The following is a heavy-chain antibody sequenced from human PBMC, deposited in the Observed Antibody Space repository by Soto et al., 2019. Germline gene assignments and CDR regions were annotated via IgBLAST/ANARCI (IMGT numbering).Heavy chain of an antibody. Sequence: QVQLQESGPGLVKPSQTLSLTCPVSGGSISSGGYYWSWIRQHPGKGLEWIGYIYYSGSTYYNPSLKGRVNISVDTSKNQFSLKLSSATAADTAVYHCARGSGSGYDSSSSWYRVHSPHNYYYYYGMDVWGQGTTVTVSS. CDR1: GGSISSGGYY. CDR3: ARGSGSGYDSSSSWYRVHSPHNYYYYYGMDV. J-gene: IGHJ6*02. CDR2: IYYSGST. D-gene: IGHD6-13*01. V-gene: IGHV4-31*03.